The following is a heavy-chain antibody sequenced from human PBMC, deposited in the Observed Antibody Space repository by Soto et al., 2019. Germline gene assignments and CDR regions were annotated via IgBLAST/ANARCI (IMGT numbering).Heavy chain of an antibody. Sequence: LRLSCAASGFTFSSYSMNWVRQAPGKGLEWVSSISSSSSYIYYADSVKGRFTTSRDNAKNSLYLQMNSLRAEDTAVYYCARGGPLRYFDRFDRWGQGTLVTVSS. D-gene: IGHD3-9*01. CDR3: ARGGPLRYFDRFDR. CDR1: GFTFSSYS. J-gene: IGHJ5*02. CDR2: ISSSSSYI. V-gene: IGHV3-21*01.